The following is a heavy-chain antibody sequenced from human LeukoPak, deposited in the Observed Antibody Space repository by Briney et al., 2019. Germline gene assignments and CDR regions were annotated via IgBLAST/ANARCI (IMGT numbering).Heavy chain of an antibody. J-gene: IGHJ5*02. Sequence: PSETLSLTCTVSGGSISSGGYYWRWIRQHPGRGLEWIGYIYYSGSTYYNPSLKSRVTISVDTSKNQFSLKLSSVTAADTAVYYCAREGPGIGWFDPWGQGTLVTVSS. CDR2: IYYSGST. D-gene: IGHD1-14*01. CDR1: GGSISSGGYY. V-gene: IGHV4-31*03. CDR3: AREGPGIGWFDP.